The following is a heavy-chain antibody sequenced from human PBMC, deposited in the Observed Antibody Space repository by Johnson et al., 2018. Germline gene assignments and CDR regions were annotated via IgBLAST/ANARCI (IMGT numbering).Heavy chain of an antibody. CDR3: ARGGRRRITYSYDTIKYYYYMDV. J-gene: IGHJ6*03. CDR2: ISYDGSNK. V-gene: IGHV3-30*03. D-gene: IGHD3-22*01. Sequence: QVQLVESGGGVVQPGRSLRLSCAASGFTFSGFGMHWVRQAPGKGLEWLVLISYDGSNKYYADSVKGRFTIYRDSSKNTLYLQMNSMRPEDTAVYYCARGGRRRITYSYDTIKYYYYMDVWGKGTTVTVSS. CDR1: GFTFSGFG.